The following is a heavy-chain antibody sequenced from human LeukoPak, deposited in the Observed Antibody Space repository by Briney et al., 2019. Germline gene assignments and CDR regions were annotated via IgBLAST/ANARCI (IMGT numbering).Heavy chain of an antibody. J-gene: IGHJ5*02. V-gene: IGHV4-61*01. CDR1: GGSVSSGSYY. CDR3: ARGLRSNIVVVPAAIFDWFDP. D-gene: IGHD2-2*01. Sequence: PSETLSLTCTVSGGSVSSGSYYWSWIRQPPGKGLEWIGYIYYSGSTNYNPSLKSRVTISVDTSKNQFSLKLSSVTAADTAVYYCARGLRSNIVVVPAAIFDWFDPWGQGTLVTVSS. CDR2: IYYSGST.